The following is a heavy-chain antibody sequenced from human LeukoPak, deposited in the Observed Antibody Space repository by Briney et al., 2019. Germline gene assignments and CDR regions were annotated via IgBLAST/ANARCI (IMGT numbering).Heavy chain of an antibody. Sequence: PGGSLRLSCAASGFTFSSYAMSWVRQAPGKGLEWVSAISGSGGSTYYADSVKGRFTISRDNSKNTLYLQMNSLRAEDTAVYYCAKDPRRDGEEWLGYNWFDPWGQGTLVTVSS. J-gene: IGHJ5*02. CDR1: GFTFSSYA. V-gene: IGHV3-23*01. CDR2: ISGSGGST. D-gene: IGHD3-3*01. CDR3: AKDPRRDGEEWLGYNWFDP.